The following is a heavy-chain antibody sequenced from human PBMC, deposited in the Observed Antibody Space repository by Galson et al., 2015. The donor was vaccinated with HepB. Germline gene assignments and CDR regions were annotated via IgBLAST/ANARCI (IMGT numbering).Heavy chain of an antibody. D-gene: IGHD5-12*01. Sequence: SLRLSCADSGFIFNDYSMNWVRQAPGKGLEWVSSISPSGSYIYYADSVKGRFTISRDNAENSLFLHINSLRAEDTAVYYCARSRYSGEYGLDVSGQGTTVTVSS. J-gene: IGHJ6*02. CDR2: ISPSGSYI. CDR1: GFIFNDYS. CDR3: ARSRYSGEYGLDV. V-gene: IGHV3-21*06.